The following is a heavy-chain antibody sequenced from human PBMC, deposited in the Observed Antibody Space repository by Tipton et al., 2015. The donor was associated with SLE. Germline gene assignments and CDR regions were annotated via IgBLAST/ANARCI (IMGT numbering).Heavy chain of an antibody. D-gene: IGHD3-3*01. CDR1: GYSISSGYF. CDR2: IYQDGST. CDR3: ARSSYDFAWYVDL. J-gene: IGHJ2*01. V-gene: IGHV4-38-2*02. Sequence: GLVKPSETLSLTCSVSGYSISSGYFWGWVRQPPGKGLEWIGTIYQDGSTYYNPSLKSRVTISMDTPNNHFSLKLNSVTAADSAVYYCARSSYDFAWYVDLWGRGTLVIVSS.